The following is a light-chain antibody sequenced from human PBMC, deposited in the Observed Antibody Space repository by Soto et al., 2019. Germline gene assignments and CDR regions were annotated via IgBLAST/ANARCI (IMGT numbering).Light chain of an antibody. CDR2: DAS. V-gene: IGKV1-5*01. CDR3: QQYNSYSQT. CDR1: QSISSW. J-gene: IGKJ1*01. Sequence: DIQMTQSTSTLSASFGDRVTITCRASQSISSWLAWYQQKPGKAPKLLIYDASSLESGVPSRFSGSGYGTEFTLTISSLQTDDFATYYCQQYNSYSQTFGQGTKVDIK.